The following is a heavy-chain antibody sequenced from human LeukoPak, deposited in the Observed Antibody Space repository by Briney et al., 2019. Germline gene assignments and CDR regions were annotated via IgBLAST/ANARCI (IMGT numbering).Heavy chain of an antibody. V-gene: IGHV3-30-3*01. Sequence: GGSLRLSCAASGFTFSSYAMHWVRQAPGKGLEWVAVISYDGSNKYYADSVKGRFTISRDNSKNTLYLQMNSLRAEDTAVYYCAKDAAYYYDSSGYGWGQGTLVTVSS. CDR1: GFTFSSYA. CDR3: AKDAAYYYDSSGYG. J-gene: IGHJ4*02. D-gene: IGHD3-22*01. CDR2: ISYDGSNK.